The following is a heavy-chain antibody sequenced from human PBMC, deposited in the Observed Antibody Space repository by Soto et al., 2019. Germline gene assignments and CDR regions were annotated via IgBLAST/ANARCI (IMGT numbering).Heavy chain of an antibody. CDR2: ISDSGGST. CDR3: AKLWIRAVGPGGGPDH. CDR1: GFTFSTSA. D-gene: IGHD5-12*01. J-gene: IGHJ4*02. V-gene: IGHV3-23*01. Sequence: EVQQLESGGNLVQPGGSLRLSCAASGFTFSTSAMSWVRQAPGKGLEWVSVISDSGGSTYYADSVKGRFTISRDNSQNTLYLQMTSLRADDTAVYYCAKLWIRAVGPGGGPDHWGQGTLVIVSS.